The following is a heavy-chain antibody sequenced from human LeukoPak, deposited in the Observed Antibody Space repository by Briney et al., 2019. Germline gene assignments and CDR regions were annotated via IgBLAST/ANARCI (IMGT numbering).Heavy chain of an antibody. CDR2: IIPIFGTA. Sequence: GASVKVSCKASGGTFSSYAISWVRQAPGQGLEWMGGIIPIFGTANYAQKFQGRVTITADESTSTAYMELSSLRSEDTVVYYCASTPPYYYDSSGYYPMGYFDYWGQGTLVTVSS. V-gene: IGHV1-69*13. J-gene: IGHJ4*02. D-gene: IGHD3-22*01. CDR3: ASTPPYYYDSSGYYPMGYFDY. CDR1: GGTFSSYA.